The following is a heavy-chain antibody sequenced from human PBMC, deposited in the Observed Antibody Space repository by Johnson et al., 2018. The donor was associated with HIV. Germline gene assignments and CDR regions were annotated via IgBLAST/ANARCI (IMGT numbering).Heavy chain of an antibody. CDR1: GFTVSSNY. CDR2: IYSGGST. J-gene: IGHJ3*02. V-gene: IGHV3-53*01. Sequence: VQLVESGGGLIQPGGSLRLSCAASGFTVSSNYMSWVRQAPGKGLEWVSVIYSGGSTYYADSVKGRFTISRDNAKNTLYLQMKSLRVEDTAVYYCVREGPSERAGFDIWGQGTMVTVSS. CDR3: VREGPSERAGFDI.